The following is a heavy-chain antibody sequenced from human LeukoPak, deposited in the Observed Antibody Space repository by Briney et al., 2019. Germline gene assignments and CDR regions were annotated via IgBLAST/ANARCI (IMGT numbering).Heavy chain of an antibody. J-gene: IGHJ4*02. V-gene: IGHV4-30-4*08. CDR3: ARVVTTSLDFNY. D-gene: IGHD3-22*01. Sequence: SWVRQPPGKGLEWIGYIYYSGSTYNNPSLKSRVTISVDTSKNQFSLKLSSVTAADTAVYYCARVVTTSLDFNYWGQGTLVTVSS. CDR2: IYYSGST.